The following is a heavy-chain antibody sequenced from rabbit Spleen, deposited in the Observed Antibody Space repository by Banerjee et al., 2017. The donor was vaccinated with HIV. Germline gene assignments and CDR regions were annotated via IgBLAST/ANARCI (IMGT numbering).Heavy chain of an antibody. V-gene: IGHV1S45*01. D-gene: IGHD3-3*01. CDR3: ARDLYGFTNGPYL. Sequence: QQQLVESGGGLVQPEGSLTLPCTASGFSFNDDYVMCWVRQAPGKGLKWIACINTWSGRPVYASWAKGRFTFSKTSSTTVTLQMTSLTAADTATYFCARDLYGFTNGPYLWGPGTLVTVS. CDR1: GFSFNDDYV. J-gene: IGHJ4*01. CDR2: INTWSGRP.